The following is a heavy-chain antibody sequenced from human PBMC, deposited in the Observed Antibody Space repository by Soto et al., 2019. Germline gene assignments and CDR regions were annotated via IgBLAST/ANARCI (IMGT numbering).Heavy chain of an antibody. CDR1: GFTVSSNY. CDR3: AFATRRVVSALFDC. CDR2: IYSGGST. D-gene: IGHD2-21*01. Sequence: PGGSLRLSCAASGFTVSSNYMSWVRQAPGKGLEWVSVIYSGGSTYYADSVKGRFTISRDNSKNTLYLQMNSLRAEDTAVYYCAFATRRVVSALFDCWGQGTQVTVSS. J-gene: IGHJ4*02. V-gene: IGHV3-66*01.